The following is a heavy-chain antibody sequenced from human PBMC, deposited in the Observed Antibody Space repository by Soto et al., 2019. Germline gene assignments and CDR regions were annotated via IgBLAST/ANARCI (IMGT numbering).Heavy chain of an antibody. J-gene: IGHJ3*02. CDR1: GGTFSSYA. CDR2: IIPIFGTA. Sequence: ASVKVSCKASGGTFSSYAISWVRQAPGQGLEWMGGIIPIFGTANYAQKFQGRVTITADESTSTAYMELSSLRSEDTAVYYCARLRFKYSSSWYDAFDIWGQGTMVTVSS. CDR3: ARLRFKYSSSWYDAFDI. D-gene: IGHD6-13*01. V-gene: IGHV1-69*13.